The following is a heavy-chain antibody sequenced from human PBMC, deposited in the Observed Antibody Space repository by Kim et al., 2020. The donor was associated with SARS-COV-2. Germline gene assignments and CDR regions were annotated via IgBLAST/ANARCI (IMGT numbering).Heavy chain of an antibody. Sequence: YPDAVKGRFTISRDNSKNTLYLQMNSLRAEDTAVYYCAKGAILTGYLFDYWGQGTLVTVSS. D-gene: IGHD3-9*01. CDR3: AKGAILTGYLFDY. J-gene: IGHJ4*02. V-gene: IGHV3-23*01.